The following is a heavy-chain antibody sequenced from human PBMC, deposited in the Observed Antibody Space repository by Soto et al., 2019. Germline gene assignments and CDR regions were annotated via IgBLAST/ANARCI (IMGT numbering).Heavy chain of an antibody. V-gene: IGHV3-43*01. CDR3: ARLGDSTWYRLDY. Sequence: GGSLRLSCAASGFTFDDYTMHWVRQAPGKGLEWVSLISWDGGSTYYADSVKGRFTISRDNSKNSLYLQMSSLRSEDTAVYYCARLGDSTWYRLDYWGQGTSVTVSS. J-gene: IGHJ4*02. CDR2: ISWDGGST. D-gene: IGHD6-13*01. CDR1: GFTFDDYT.